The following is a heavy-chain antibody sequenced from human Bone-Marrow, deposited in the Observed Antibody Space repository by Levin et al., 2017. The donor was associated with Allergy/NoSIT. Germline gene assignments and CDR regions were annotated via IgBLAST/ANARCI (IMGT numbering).Heavy chain of an antibody. J-gene: IGHJ4*02. Sequence: SGGSLRLSCAVSGFAVETRAMSWVRQAPGKGLEWLSAITNNNGKTYYVDFVKGRFTISRDTSENTVFLQMNSLRADDTAVYYCAKDHPSSGWPAFEVWGQGTLVTVSS. CDR1: GFAVETRA. CDR2: ITNNNGKT. V-gene: IGHV3-23*05. CDR3: AKDHPSSGWPAFEV. D-gene: IGHD6-19*01.